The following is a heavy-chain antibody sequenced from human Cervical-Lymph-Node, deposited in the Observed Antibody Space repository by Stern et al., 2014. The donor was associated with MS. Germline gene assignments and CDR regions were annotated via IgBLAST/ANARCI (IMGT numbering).Heavy chain of an antibody. CDR1: GYTFTGYY. D-gene: IGHD2-2*01. Sequence: VQLVESGAEVKKPGASVKVSCKASGYTFTGYYMHWVRQAPGQGLEWMGWINPNSGGTNYAQKFQGWVTMTRDTSISTAYMDLSRLRSDDTAVYYCAIGHCSSTSCYEYNWFDPWGQGTLVTVSS. CDR3: AIGHCSSTSCYEYNWFDP. J-gene: IGHJ5*02. CDR2: INPNSGGT. V-gene: IGHV1-2*04.